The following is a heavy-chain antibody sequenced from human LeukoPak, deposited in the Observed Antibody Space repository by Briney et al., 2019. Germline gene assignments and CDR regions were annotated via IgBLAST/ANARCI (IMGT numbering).Heavy chain of an antibody. Sequence: GGSLRLSCAASGFTFSSYWMTWVRQAPGKGLEWVANIKQDGSEKYYVDSVKGRFIISRDNAKNSLYLQMNSLSAEDTAVYYCARGFRALDYWGQGTLVTVSS. CDR3: ARGFRALDY. J-gene: IGHJ4*02. V-gene: IGHV3-7*01. CDR2: IKQDGSEK. D-gene: IGHD3-10*01. CDR1: GFTFSSYW.